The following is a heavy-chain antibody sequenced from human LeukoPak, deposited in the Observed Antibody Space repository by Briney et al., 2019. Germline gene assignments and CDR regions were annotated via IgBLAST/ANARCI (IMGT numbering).Heavy chain of an antibody. Sequence: ASVRVSCKASGYTFTGYYMHWVRQAPGQGLEWMGRINPNSGGTNYAQKFQGRVTMTRDTSISTAYMELSSLRSDDTAAYYYARGIGRVATPVYWGQGTPVTVSS. J-gene: IGHJ4*02. V-gene: IGHV1-2*06. CDR3: ARGIGRVATPVY. CDR1: GYTFTGYY. D-gene: IGHD5-12*01. CDR2: INPNSGGT.